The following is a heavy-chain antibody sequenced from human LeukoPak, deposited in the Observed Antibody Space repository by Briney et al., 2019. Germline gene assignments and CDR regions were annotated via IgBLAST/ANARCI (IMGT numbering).Heavy chain of an antibody. J-gene: IGHJ4*02. V-gene: IGHV3-23*01. Sequence: PGGSLRLSCAASGFTFSSYAMNWVGQAAGKGVEGVSTISGGGGSTYYAASVKGRFTISRDNSKNTLYLQVNSLRAEATAVYYCAKGGKWDVTPFDYWGQGTLVTVSS. CDR2: ISGGGGST. CDR1: GFTFSSYA. D-gene: IGHD1-26*01. CDR3: AKGGKWDVTPFDY.